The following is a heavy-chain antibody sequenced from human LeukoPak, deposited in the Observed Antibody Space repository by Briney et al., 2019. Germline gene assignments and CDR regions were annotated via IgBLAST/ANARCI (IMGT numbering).Heavy chain of an antibody. CDR1: GGSISSYY. V-gene: IGHV4-59*01. CDR2: IYYSGST. CDR3: ARVGGRDGYNLVD. J-gene: IGHJ4*02. D-gene: IGHD5-24*01. Sequence: SETLSLTCTVSGGSISSYYWSWIRQPPGKGLEWIGYIYYSGSTNYNPSLKSRVTISVDTSKNQFSLKLSSVTAADTAVYYCARVGGRDGYNLVDWGQGTLVTVSS.